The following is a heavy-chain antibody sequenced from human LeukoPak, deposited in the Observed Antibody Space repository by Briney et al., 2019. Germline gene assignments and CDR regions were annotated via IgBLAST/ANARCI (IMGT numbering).Heavy chain of an antibody. CDR3: ARDRERVFFDY. CDR2: ISGSGGST. CDR1: GFTFISYA. V-gene: IGHV3-23*01. D-gene: IGHD1-1*01. J-gene: IGHJ4*02. Sequence: GGSLRLSCAASGFTFISYAMSWVRQAPGKGLEWVSAISGSGGSTCYADSVKGRFTISRDNSKNTLYLQMNSLRAEDTAVYYCARDRERVFFDYWGQGTLVTVSS.